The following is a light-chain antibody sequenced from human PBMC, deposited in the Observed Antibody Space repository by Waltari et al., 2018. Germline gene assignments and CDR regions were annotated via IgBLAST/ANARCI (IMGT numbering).Light chain of an antibody. V-gene: IGLV2-14*01. J-gene: IGLJ1*01. CDR3: SSYTSSSTLYV. Sequence: QSALTQPASVSGSPGQSITISCTGTSSDVGGYNYVSWYQQHTGKAPKLMIYEVSNRPSGVSNRCSGSKSGNTASLTISGLQAEDEADYYCSSYTSSSTLYVFGTGTKVTVL. CDR1: SSDVGGYNY. CDR2: EVS.